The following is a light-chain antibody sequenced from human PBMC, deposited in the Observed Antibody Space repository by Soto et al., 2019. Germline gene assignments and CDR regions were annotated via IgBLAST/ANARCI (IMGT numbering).Light chain of an antibody. CDR1: QSVTSNY. J-gene: IGKJ2*01. CDR2: GAA. Sequence: EIVLTQSPGTLSLSPGERATLSCRASQSVTSNYLAWYQHKPGQAPRCLIYGAAIRSSGIPDRFSGSGSGTDFPLTISRLEPEDFAVYYCQQYATSLTFGQGTKLQIK. V-gene: IGKV3-20*01. CDR3: QQYATSLT.